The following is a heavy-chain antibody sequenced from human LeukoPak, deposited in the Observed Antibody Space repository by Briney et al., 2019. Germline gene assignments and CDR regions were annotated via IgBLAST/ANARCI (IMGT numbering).Heavy chain of an antibody. CDR1: GFTFSSYA. V-gene: IGHV3-23*01. J-gene: IGHJ4*02. D-gene: IGHD6-13*01. CDR2: ISGSGGST. Sequence: PGGSLRLSCAASGFTFSSYAMSWVRQAPGKGLEWVSAISGSGGSTYYADSVEGRFTISRDNSKNTLYLQMNSLRAEDTAVYYCAKAPYSSSWNYYFDYWGQGTLVTVSS. CDR3: AKAPYSSSWNYYFDY.